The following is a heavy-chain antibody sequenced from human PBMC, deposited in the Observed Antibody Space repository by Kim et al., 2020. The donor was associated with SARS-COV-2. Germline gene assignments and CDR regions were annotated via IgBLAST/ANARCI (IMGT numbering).Heavy chain of an antibody. CDR3: VGSGYSGYGRLEY. Sequence: GGSLRLSCTVSDFTVTDNFMTWVRQAPGTGLEWVSLIHGGGTTYYTKSVKGRFTISIDRVEKTLYLQMNSLRVEDTAIYFCVGSGYSGYGRLEYLGEGTLVTGST. V-gene: IGHV3-53*01. CDR1: DFTVTDNF. D-gene: IGHD5-12*01. J-gene: IGHJ4*02. CDR2: IHGGGTT.